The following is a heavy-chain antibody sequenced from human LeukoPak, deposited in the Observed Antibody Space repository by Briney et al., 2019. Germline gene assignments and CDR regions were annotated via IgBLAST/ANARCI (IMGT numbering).Heavy chain of an antibody. CDR1: GFTFSNAW. Sequence: RGSLRLSCAASGFTFSNAWMSWVRQAPGKGLEWVGRIKSKTDGGTTDYAAPVKGRFTISRDDSKNTLYLQMNSLKTEDTAVYYCTTQPSMIVVVNYYWGQGTLVTVSS. D-gene: IGHD3-22*01. J-gene: IGHJ4*02. CDR3: TTQPSMIVVVNYY. CDR2: IKSKTDGGTT. V-gene: IGHV3-15*01.